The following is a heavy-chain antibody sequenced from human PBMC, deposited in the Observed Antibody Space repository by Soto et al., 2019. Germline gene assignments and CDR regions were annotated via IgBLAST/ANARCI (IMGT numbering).Heavy chain of an antibody. D-gene: IGHD2-2*02. CDR2: INPTGDST. CDR3: ARNTGNSPFDI. V-gene: IGHV1-46*01. CDR1: GFSFTSYY. J-gene: IGHJ3*02. Sequence: ASVKISCKAHGFSFTSYYIHCLRQAPGQGPEWMGMINPTGDSTTYAQKFQGRLTMTRDRSTRTVFMDLSSLRSEDTAVYYCARNTGNSPFDIWGNGTLVTVS.